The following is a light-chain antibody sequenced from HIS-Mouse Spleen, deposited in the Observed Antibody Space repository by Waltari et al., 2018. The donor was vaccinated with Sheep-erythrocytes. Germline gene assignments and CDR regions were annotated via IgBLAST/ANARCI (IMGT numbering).Light chain of an antibody. CDR2: KAS. J-gene: IGKJ2*01. V-gene: IGKV1-5*03. CDR3: QQYNSYSPVYT. Sequence: DIQMTQSPSTLSASVGDRVTITCRASQSISSWLAWYQQKPGKAPKLLIYKASSLESGVPSRFSGSGSGTEFTLTISSLQPDDFATYYCQQYNSYSPVYTFGQGTKLEMK. CDR1: QSISSW.